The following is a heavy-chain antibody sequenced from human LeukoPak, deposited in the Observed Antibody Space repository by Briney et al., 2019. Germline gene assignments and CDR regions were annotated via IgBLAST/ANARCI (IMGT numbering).Heavy chain of an antibody. Sequence: PGGSLRLSCAASGFTFSTYAMDWVRQAPGKGLEWVSYLSSSSSVIYHADSVKGRFTISRDNAKNSLYLQMDSLRAEDTAVYYCAREKVTTDNYYYMDVWGKGTTVTVSS. CDR2: LSSSSSVI. V-gene: IGHV3-48*01. J-gene: IGHJ6*03. D-gene: IGHD4-11*01. CDR3: AREKVTTDNYYYMDV. CDR1: GFTFSTYA.